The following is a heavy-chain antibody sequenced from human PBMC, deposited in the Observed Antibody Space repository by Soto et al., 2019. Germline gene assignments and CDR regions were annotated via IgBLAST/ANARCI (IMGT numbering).Heavy chain of an antibody. D-gene: IGHD3-10*01. Sequence: QVHLQESGPDPVRPSETLSLTCSFFGGSISSDNWWSWVRQTPGKGLEWIGEIYHSGNTNYNPSLKCRVTISVGKSKTQFALKVTSVTAADTALYYGASLSASSKLRGVVINWGQGTLVTVAS. CDR3: ASLSASSKLRGVVIN. CDR1: GGSISSDNW. V-gene: IGHV4-4*02. J-gene: IGHJ4*02. CDR2: IYHSGNT.